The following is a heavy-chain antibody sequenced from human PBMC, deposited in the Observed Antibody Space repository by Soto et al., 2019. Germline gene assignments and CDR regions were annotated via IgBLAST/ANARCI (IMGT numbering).Heavy chain of an antibody. J-gene: IGHJ4*02. CDR2: ISGSGGST. Sequence: PGGPLRLSFSASGFTYSRYAMSWVRQAPGKGVEWVSAISGSGGSTHYADSVKGRFTISRDNSKNTLYLQMNSLRAEDTAVYYCAKHTPGGWPIDYWGQGTLVTVSS. V-gene: IGHV3-23*01. CDR1: GFTYSRYA. D-gene: IGHD6-19*01. CDR3: AKHTPGGWPIDY.